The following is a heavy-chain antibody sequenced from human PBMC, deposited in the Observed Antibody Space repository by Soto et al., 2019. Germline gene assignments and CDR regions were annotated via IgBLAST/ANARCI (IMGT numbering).Heavy chain of an antibody. Sequence: GGSLRLSCAASGFTLSSYGMHWVRQAPGKGLEWVAVISYDGSNKYYADSVKGRFTISRDNSKNTLYLQMNSLRAEDTAVYYCAKDHDFWSGYNLYYYYGMDVWGQGTTVTVSS. J-gene: IGHJ6*02. V-gene: IGHV3-30*18. CDR3: AKDHDFWSGYNLYYYYGMDV. D-gene: IGHD3-3*01. CDR1: GFTLSSYG. CDR2: ISYDGSNK.